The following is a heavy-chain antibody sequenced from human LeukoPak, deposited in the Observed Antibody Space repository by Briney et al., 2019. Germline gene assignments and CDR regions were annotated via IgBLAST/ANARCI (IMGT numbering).Heavy chain of an antibody. CDR3: VIVRGYFDSSGSDY. Sequence: GGSLRLSCSASGFTFSSYTIHWVRQAPGKGLEFVSAITNNGGNTYYADSVKGRFTISRDNSKNTVYLQMGSLRAEDAAVYYCVIVRGYFDSSGSDYWGQGTLVTVSS. CDR1: GFTFSSYT. V-gene: IGHV3-64D*06. D-gene: IGHD3-9*01. J-gene: IGHJ4*02. CDR2: ITNNGGNT.